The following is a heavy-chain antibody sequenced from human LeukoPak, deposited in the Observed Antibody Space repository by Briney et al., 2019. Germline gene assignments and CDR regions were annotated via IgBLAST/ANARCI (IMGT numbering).Heavy chain of an antibody. CDR1: GDSVSINSAA. J-gene: IGHJ6*02. V-gene: IGHV6-1*01. CDR3: ARGKWNHYGMDV. Sequence: SRTLSLTCAISGDSVSINSAAWNWIRQSPSRGLEWLERTYYGPKWYNDYGVSVKSLITIDADTSKNQFSLQLNSVTPEDTAVYYCARGKWNHYGMDVWGQGTTVTVSS. D-gene: IGHD1-1*01. CDR2: TYYGPKWYN.